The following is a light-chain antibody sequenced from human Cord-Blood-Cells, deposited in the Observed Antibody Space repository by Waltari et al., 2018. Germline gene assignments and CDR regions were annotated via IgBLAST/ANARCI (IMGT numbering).Light chain of an antibody. V-gene: IGKV1-39*01. CDR2: APS. CDR1: QSIRSY. J-gene: IGKJ4*01. Sequence: DIQMTQSPSSLSASVGDRVTIPCRASQSIRSYLNWYQQKPGKAPKLLIYAPSSLQSGVPSSFSGSGSGTDFTLTISSLQPEDFATYYCQQSYSTPLTFGGGTKVEIK. CDR3: QQSYSTPLT.